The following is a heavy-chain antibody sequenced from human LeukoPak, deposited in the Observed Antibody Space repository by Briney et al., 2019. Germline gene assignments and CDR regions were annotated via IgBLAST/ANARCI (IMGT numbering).Heavy chain of an antibody. V-gene: IGHV3-49*04. CDR2: IRSKAYGGTT. CDR1: GFTFSSYW. CDR3: TRDPDYYDSLRGSYYFDY. Sequence: GGSLRLSCAASGFTFSSYWMSWVRQAPGKGLEWVGFIRSKAYGGTTEYAASVKGRFTISRDDSKSIAYLQMNSLKTEDTAVYYCTRDPDYYDSLRGSYYFDYWGQGTLVTVSS. J-gene: IGHJ4*02. D-gene: IGHD3-22*01.